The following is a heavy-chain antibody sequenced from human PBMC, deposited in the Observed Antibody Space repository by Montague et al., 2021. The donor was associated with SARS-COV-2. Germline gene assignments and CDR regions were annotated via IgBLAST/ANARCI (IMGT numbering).Heavy chain of an antibody. V-gene: IGHV4-59*08. CDR2: IYKSEKT. Sequence: SETLSLTCTVSGDSISRYYWTWIRQSPGRGLEWIGYIYKSEKTNCNPSLKSRVTISEDTSKNQFSLKLRSVTAADTAVYYCARNIGWYSHDRWGQGTLVTVSS. D-gene: IGHD6-19*01. CDR3: ARNIGWYSHDR. CDR1: GDSISRYY. J-gene: IGHJ5*02.